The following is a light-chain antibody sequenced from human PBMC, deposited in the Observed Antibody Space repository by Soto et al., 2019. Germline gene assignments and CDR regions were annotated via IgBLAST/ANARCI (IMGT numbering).Light chain of an antibody. CDR1: SSNIGAGYD. V-gene: IGLV1-40*01. J-gene: IGLJ1*01. Sequence: QSVLTQPPSVSGAPGQRVTISCTGSSSNIGAGYDVHWYQQLPGTAPKLLIYGNSNRPSGVPDRFSGSKSGTSASLAITGLQAEDEADYYCQSYDSSTGNSVFGTGPKVTVL. CDR2: GNS. CDR3: QSYDSSTGNSV.